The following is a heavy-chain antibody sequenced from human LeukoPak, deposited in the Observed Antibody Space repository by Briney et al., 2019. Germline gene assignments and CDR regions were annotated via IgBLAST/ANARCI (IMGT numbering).Heavy chain of an antibody. V-gene: IGHV3-23*01. CDR3: AKFDYYYGSGSYPHWDY. J-gene: IGHJ4*02. CDR1: GFTFSSYA. Sequence: GGSLRLSCAASGFTFSSYAMSWVRQAPGKGLEWVSSISGSDGSTYYADSVKGRFTISRDNSKNTLYLPMNSLRAEDTAVYYCAKFDYYYGSGSYPHWDYWGQGTLVTVSS. CDR2: ISGSDGST. D-gene: IGHD3-10*01.